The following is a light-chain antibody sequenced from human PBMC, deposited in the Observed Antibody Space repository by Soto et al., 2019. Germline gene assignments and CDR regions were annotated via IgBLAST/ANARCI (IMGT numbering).Light chain of an antibody. Sequence: QSALTQPASVSGSPGQSITISCTGTSSDVGGYDFVSWYRQYPGQAPKILIYEVTHRPSGVPDLFSGSKSGNTASLTISGLQADDEADYYCSSYTITSSPVFGPGTKLTVL. CDR2: EVT. CDR1: SSDVGGYDF. CDR3: SSYTITSSPV. V-gene: IGLV2-14*01. J-gene: IGLJ1*01.